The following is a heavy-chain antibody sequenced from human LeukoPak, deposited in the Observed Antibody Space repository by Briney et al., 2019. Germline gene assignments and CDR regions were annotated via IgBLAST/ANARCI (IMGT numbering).Heavy chain of an antibody. D-gene: IGHD1-26*01. V-gene: IGHV3-74*01. J-gene: IGHJ5*02. CDR3: ARDRPFSGSYLGFDP. Sequence: GGSLRLSCAASGFSISDYWMHWVRQAPGKGLVWVSRINSDGSDTTYADSVEGRFTISRDNAKNMLYLQMSSLTAEDTAVYYCARDRPFSGSYLGFDPWGQGTLVTVSS. CDR1: GFSISDYW. CDR2: INSDGSDT.